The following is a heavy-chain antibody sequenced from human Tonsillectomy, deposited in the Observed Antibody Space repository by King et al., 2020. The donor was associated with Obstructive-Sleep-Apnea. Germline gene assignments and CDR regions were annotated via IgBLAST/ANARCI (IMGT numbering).Heavy chain of an antibody. Sequence: ELQLVQSGGGLVKPGGSLRLSCGASGFTFRTYNMNWVRQAPGKGLEWVSSISGSSGYRYYADSVRGRFTISRDNAKNSLYLQMNSLRVEDTAVYHCARDGLDAFDIWGQGTMVTVSS. CDR2: ISGSSGYR. V-gene: IGHV3-21*01. CDR3: ARDGLDAFDI. J-gene: IGHJ3*02. CDR1: GFTFRTYN.